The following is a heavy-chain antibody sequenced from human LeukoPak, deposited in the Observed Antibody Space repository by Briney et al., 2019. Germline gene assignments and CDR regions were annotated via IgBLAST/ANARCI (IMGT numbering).Heavy chain of an antibody. D-gene: IGHD6-19*01. Sequence: QAGGSLRLSCAASGFTFSSYWMHWVRQAPGKGLVWVSRINSDGSSTSYADSVKGRFTISRDNAKNTLYLQMNSLRAADTAVYYCAKNMGRWLVTQTAEYFQNWGQGSLVTVSS. CDR2: INSDGSST. CDR3: AKNMGRWLVTQTAEYFQN. J-gene: IGHJ1*01. V-gene: IGHV3-74*01. CDR1: GFTFSSYW.